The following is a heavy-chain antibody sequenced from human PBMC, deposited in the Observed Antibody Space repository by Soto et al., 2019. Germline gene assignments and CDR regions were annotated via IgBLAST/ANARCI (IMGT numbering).Heavy chain of an antibody. V-gene: IGHV4-34*01. CDR3: ARGQQPERNWFDP. J-gene: IGHJ5*02. Sequence: SETLSLTCAVYGGSFSGYYWSWIRQPPGKGLEWIGEINHSGSTNYNPSLKCRVTISVDTSKNQFSLKLSSVTAADTAVYYCARGQQPERNWFDPWGQGTLVTVSS. D-gene: IGHD6-13*01. CDR2: INHSGST. CDR1: GGSFSGYY.